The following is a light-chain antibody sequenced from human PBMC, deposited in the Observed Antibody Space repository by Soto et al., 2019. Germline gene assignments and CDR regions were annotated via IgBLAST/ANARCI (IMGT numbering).Light chain of an antibody. CDR1: QSVSSN. V-gene: IGKV3-15*01. CDR2: GAS. Sequence: EIVMTQSPATLSVSPGERATLSCRASQSVSSNLAWYQQKPGQAPRLLIYGASTRATGIPARFSGSGSGTEFTLTISSLQSEDFAVYYCQQYNNWLWTFGQGTRWISN. CDR3: QQYNNWLWT. J-gene: IGKJ1*01.